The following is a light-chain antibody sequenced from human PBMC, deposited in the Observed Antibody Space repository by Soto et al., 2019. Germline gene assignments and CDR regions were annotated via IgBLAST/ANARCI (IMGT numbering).Light chain of an antibody. J-gene: IGKJ1*01. CDR1: QSVSSK. CDR3: QQYGISPRT. Sequence: VMTQSPATLSLSPGERATLSCRASQSVSSKLVWYQQKPGQAPRFLIYGASTRATGIPDRFTGRGSGTDFSLTISRLEPEDFAVYYCQQYGISPRTFGQGTKVDI. CDR2: GAS. V-gene: IGKV3-20*01.